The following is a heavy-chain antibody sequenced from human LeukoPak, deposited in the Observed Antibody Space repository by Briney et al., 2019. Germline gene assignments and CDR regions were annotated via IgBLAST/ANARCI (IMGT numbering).Heavy chain of an antibody. CDR2: ISSSSSTI. CDR1: GFTFNRYS. D-gene: IGHD5-12*01. Sequence: GGSLRLSCAASGFTFNRYSMTWVRQAPGKGLEWVSYISSSSSTIHYADSVKGRFTISRDNTKNSLYLQMNSLRAEDTAVYYCAKDVASGYDYYYSYGMDVWGQGTTVTVS. J-gene: IGHJ6*02. V-gene: IGHV3-48*04. CDR3: AKDVASGYDYYYSYGMDV.